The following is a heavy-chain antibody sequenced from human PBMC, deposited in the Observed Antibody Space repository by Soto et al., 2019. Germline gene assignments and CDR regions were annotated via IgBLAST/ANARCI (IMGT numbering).Heavy chain of an antibody. V-gene: IGHV4-31*03. Sequence: QVQLQESGPGLVKPSQTLSLTCTVSGGSISSGGYHWSWIRQHPGKGLEWIGYIYYSGSTSSNPSLKSRATISVATSKNQFSLTLSSVPAADTAVYYCARGVQHWGQGTLVTVSS. CDR2: IYYSGST. CDR1: GGSISSGGYH. J-gene: IGHJ1*01. CDR3: ARGVQH.